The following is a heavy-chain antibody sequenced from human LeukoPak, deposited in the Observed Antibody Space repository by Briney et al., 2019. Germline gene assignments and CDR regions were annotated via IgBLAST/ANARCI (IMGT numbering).Heavy chain of an antibody. D-gene: IGHD6-19*01. J-gene: IGHJ3*02. CDR1: GFTFSSYG. Sequence: GGSLRLSCAASGFTFSSYGMHWVRQAPGKGLEWVALIWYDGTNKYYADSVKGRFTISRDNSKNTLYLQMNSLRAEDTAVYYCARSRWQWLSDAFDIWGQGTMVTVSS. CDR2: IWYDGTNK. V-gene: IGHV3-33*01. CDR3: ARSRWQWLSDAFDI.